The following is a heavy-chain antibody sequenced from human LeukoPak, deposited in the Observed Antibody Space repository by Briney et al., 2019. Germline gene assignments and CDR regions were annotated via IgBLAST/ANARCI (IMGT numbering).Heavy chain of an antibody. Sequence: GSLRLSCAASEFSFSSYGMSWVRQPPGKGLEGIGEIYHSGSTNYNPSLKSRVTISVDKSKNQFSLKLSSVTAADTAVYYCAREVRGAAGIGYYFDYWGQGTLVTVSS. CDR2: IYHSGST. D-gene: IGHD6-13*01. CDR1: EFSFSSYG. V-gene: IGHV4-4*02. CDR3: AREVRGAAGIGYYFDY. J-gene: IGHJ4*02.